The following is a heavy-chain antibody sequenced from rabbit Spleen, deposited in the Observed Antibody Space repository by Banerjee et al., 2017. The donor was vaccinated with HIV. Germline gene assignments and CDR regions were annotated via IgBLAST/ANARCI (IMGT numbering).Heavy chain of an antibody. J-gene: IGHJ6*01. D-gene: IGHD8-1*01. Sequence: EESGGDLVKPGASLTLTCTTSGFSFSSSYYMCWVRQAPGKGLEWIACIYGGGGSSTAYASWVKGRFTISKTSSTTVPLQMTSLTAADTATYFCARDAGTSFSTYGMDLWGPGTLVTVS. CDR1: GFSFSSSYY. CDR2: IYGGGGSST. V-gene: IGHV1S40*01. CDR3: ARDAGTSFSTYGMDL.